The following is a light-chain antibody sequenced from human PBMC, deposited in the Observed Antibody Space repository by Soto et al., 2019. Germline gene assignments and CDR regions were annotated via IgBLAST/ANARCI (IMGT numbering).Light chain of an antibody. V-gene: IGKV3D-15*01. CDR1: ERVGGD. CDR3: QQYNSWPLT. J-gene: IGKJ4*01. CDR2: DIF. Sequence: DIVMTQSPDSRAVSLVESATLCCRASERVGGDLDWYQQKPGQSPRLVIYDIFTRATGVPTRISGSGSGTEFTLTISSLQSEDFAVYYCQQYNSWPLTFGGGTKVDIK.